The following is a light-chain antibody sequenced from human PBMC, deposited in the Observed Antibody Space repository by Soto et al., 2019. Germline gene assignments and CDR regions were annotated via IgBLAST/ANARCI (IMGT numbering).Light chain of an antibody. CDR3: QPRSNWPPIT. J-gene: IGKJ5*01. V-gene: IGKV3-11*01. CDR2: DTS. CDR1: QSVTSY. Sequence: EIVLTQTPATRSLSPGERATLSCRASQSVTSYFAWYQQKPGQAPRLPIFDTSNRATRIPARFSGSGSVTDFTLTISSLEPEDFAVYSCQPRSNWPPITFGQGTRLEIK.